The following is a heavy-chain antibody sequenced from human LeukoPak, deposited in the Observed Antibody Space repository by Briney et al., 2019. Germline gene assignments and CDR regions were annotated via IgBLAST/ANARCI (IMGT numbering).Heavy chain of an antibody. V-gene: IGHV4-38-2*02. D-gene: IGHD3-9*01. CDR3: ARPGPRRYFDAFDI. Sequence: SETLSLTCTVSGYSISSGYYWGWIRQPPGKGLEWIGSIYHSGSTNYNPSLKSRVTISVDTSKNQFSLKLSSVTAADTAVYYCARPGPRRYFDAFDIWGQGTMVTVSS. CDR2: IYHSGST. J-gene: IGHJ3*02. CDR1: GYSISSGYY.